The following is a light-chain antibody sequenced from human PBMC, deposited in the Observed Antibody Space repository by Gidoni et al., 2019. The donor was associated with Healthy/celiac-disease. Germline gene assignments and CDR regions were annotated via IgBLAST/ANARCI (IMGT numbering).Light chain of an antibody. CDR2: LGS. Sequence: DIVMTQSPLSLPVTPGEPASISCRSSQSLLHSNGYNYLDWYLQKPGQSPQLLIYLGSNRASGVPDRFSGSGSGTDFTLKISRVEAEDVGVYYCMHALQTFTFGQXTRLEIK. J-gene: IGKJ5*01. V-gene: IGKV2-28*01. CDR1: QSLLHSNGYNY. CDR3: MHALQTFT.